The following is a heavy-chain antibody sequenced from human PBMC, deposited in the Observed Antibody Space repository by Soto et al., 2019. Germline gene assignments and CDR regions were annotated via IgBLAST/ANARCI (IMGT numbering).Heavy chain of an antibody. J-gene: IGHJ1*01. D-gene: IGHD3-10*01. CDR3: VRGVLS. V-gene: IGHV4-31*03. CDR2: IHHSGST. Sequence: QVQLQESGPGLVKASQTLSLTCNVSGGSLSSGGYYWTWIRQHQGKGLEWIGNIHHSGSTFYNPTLKYGGSISVDTYKNQFSLKMSSVTAAYTAVYFCVRGVLSWGQGTLVTVSS. CDR1: GGSLSSGGYY.